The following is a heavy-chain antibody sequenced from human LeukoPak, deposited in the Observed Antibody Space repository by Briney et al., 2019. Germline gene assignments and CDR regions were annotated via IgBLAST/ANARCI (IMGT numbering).Heavy chain of an antibody. CDR3: AKYGAREPIAAAGTVDY. V-gene: IGHV3-30-3*02. Sequence: PGGSLRLSCVASGFTFNNYAMHWVRQAPGKGLEWVAVISYDGNNKYYADSVKGRFTITRGNSKNTLYLQMNSLRAEDTAVYYCAKYGAREPIAAAGTVDYWGREPWSPSPQ. D-gene: IGHD6-13*01. CDR2: ISYDGNNK. CDR1: GFTFNNYA. J-gene: IGHJ4*02.